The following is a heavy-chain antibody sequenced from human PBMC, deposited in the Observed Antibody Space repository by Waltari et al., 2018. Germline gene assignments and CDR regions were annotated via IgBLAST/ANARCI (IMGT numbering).Heavy chain of an antibody. D-gene: IGHD5-12*01. CDR3: VRGGSYGSMDY. V-gene: IGHV3-74*01. CDR1: GFTFRAYW. Sequence: EVQLVESGGGALQPGGSLRISCSASGFTFRAYWMYWVRQGPGKGLLWVSRINRDGSTTTYADSVKGRFTISRDNAKNTLDLQMNSVRVEDSAVYFCVRGGSYGSMDYWGQGTLVSVSS. CDR2: INRDGSTT. J-gene: IGHJ4*02.